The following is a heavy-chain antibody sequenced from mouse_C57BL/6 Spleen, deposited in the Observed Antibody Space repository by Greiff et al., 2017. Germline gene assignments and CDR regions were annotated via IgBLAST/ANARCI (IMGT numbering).Heavy chain of an antibody. CDR2: FYPGSGSI. J-gene: IGHJ3*01. Sequence: QVQLQQSGAELVKPGASVKLSCKASGYTFTEYTIHWVKQRSGQGLEWIGWFYPGSGSIKYNEKFKDKATLTADNSSSTVYVELSRLTSEDSAVYFCARHEESVGYNSNSAWFAYWGQGTLVTVSA. D-gene: IGHD2-5*01. CDR3: ARHEESVGYNSNSAWFAY. V-gene: IGHV1-62-2*01. CDR1: GYTFTEYT.